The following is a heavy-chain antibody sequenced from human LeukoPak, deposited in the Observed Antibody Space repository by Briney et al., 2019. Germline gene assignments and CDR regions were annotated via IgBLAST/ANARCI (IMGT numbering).Heavy chain of an antibody. Sequence: GGSLRLSCAASGFTFSSYAMSWVRQAPGKGLEWVSAISGSGGSTYYADSVKGRFTISRDNSKNTLYLQMSSLRAEDTAVYYCAKDLWFGELLNWFDPWGQGTLVTVSS. CDR2: ISGSGGST. V-gene: IGHV3-23*01. CDR1: GFTFSSYA. D-gene: IGHD3-10*01. CDR3: AKDLWFGELLNWFDP. J-gene: IGHJ5*02.